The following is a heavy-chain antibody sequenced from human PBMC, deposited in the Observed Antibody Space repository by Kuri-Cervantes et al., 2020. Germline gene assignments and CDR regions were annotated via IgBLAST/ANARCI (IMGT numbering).Heavy chain of an antibody. V-gene: IGHV3-7*01. CDR3: ARDRGYFDWLLDY. D-gene: IGHD3-9*01. CDR2: IKQDGSEK. Sequence: GESLKISCAASGFSFSDYWMSWVRQAPGKGLEWVAYIKQDGSEKLYVDSVKGRFTISRDNAKKSVYLQMNSLRAEDTAVYYCARDRGYFDWLLDYWGQGTLVTVSS. CDR1: GFSFSDYW. J-gene: IGHJ4*02.